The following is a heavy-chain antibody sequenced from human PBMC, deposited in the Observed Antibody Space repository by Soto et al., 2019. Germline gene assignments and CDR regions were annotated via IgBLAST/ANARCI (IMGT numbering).Heavy chain of an antibody. CDR1: GFSFSSAW. J-gene: IGHJ6*02. CDR2: IKSKTDGGTT. V-gene: IGHV3-15*02. D-gene: IGHD2-15*01. Sequence: EVQLVESGGALVKPGESLRLSCAASGFSFSSAWMSWVRQAPGKGLEWVGRIKSKTDGGTTDYAAPVKGRFTISRNDSKNTLYLQMSSLKTEDTAVYYCTAGVEVAATQYDMDVWGQGTTVTVSS. CDR3: TAGVEVAATQYDMDV.